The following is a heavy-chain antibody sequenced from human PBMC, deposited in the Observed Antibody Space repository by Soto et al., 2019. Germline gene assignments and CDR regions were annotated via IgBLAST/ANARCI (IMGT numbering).Heavy chain of an antibody. CDR2: INPNSGGT. Sequence: GASVKVSCKASGYTFTSYYMHWVRQAPGQGLEWMGWINPNSGGTNYAQKFQGRVTMTRDTSISTAYMELSRLRSDDTAVYYCARDLGSYYYDSSGCKPRHYGMDVWGQGATVTVSS. V-gene: IGHV1-2*02. J-gene: IGHJ6*02. CDR1: GYTFTSYY. CDR3: ARDLGSYYYDSSGCKPRHYGMDV. D-gene: IGHD3-22*01.